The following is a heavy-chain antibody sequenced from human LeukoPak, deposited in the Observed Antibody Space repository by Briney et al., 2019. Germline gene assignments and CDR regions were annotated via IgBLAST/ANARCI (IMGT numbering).Heavy chain of an antibody. V-gene: IGHV3-23*01. CDR3: VKDRPTNWNNDPHYYGLDV. CDR2: VGGGGDPT. CDR1: GFIFNNYA. D-gene: IGHD1/OR15-1a*01. Sequence: PGGSLRLSCAASGFIFNNYAMSWVRQAPRKGLEWVSTVGGGGDPTYYADSVKGRFTISRDNSKNTLYLQMDSLRAEDTAVYYCVKDRPTNWNNDPHYYGLDVWGHGTTVTVS. J-gene: IGHJ6*02.